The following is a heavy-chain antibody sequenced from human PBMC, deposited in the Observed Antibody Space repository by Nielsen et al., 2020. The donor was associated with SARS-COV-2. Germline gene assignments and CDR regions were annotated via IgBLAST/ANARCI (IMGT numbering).Heavy chain of an antibody. J-gene: IGHJ4*02. CDR2: MKGKGDGGTT. V-gene: IGHV3-15*01. Sequence: GESLKISCAASGFTFSNAWMNWVRQAPGKGLEWVGRMKGKGDGGTTDYGAPVKGRFTISRNDSKNTLYLQMNSLKTEDTAVYYCTTGVDYWGQGTLVTVSS. CDR1: GFTFSNAW. CDR3: TTGVDY.